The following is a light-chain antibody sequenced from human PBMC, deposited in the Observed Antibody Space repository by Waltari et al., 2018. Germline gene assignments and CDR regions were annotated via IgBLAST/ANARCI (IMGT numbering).Light chain of an antibody. CDR2: DSV. CDR1: TGAVTNGHY. V-gene: IGLV7-46*01. CDR3: MLSFRGARV. J-gene: IGLJ3*02. Sequence: QAVVTQESSLTVSPSGTVTLTCDSSTGAVTNGHYPSWFQQRPGHAPRTLIYDSVNRRPGPPVRFSGSLMGGRAALTRSGAQPEDEAIYYCMLSFRGARVFGGGTQLTVL.